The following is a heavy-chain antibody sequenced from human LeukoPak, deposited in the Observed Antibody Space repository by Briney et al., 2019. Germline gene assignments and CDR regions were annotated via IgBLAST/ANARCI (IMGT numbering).Heavy chain of an antibody. CDR1: GGSISSGGYY. V-gene: IGHV4-30-2*01. CDR2: IYHSGST. Sequence: SETLSLTCTVSGGSISSGGYYWSWIRQPPGKGLEWIGYIYHSGSTYYNPSLKSRVTISVDRSKNQFSLKLSSVTAADTAVYYCARGIGGYSSSSGVDAFDIWGQGTMVTVSS. J-gene: IGHJ3*02. D-gene: IGHD6-6*01. CDR3: ARGIGGYSSSSGVDAFDI.